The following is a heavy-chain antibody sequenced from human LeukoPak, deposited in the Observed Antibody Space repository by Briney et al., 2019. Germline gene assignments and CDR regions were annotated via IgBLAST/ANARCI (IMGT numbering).Heavy chain of an antibody. CDR3: GRSRGAGPGAHFDV. CDR2: ISASGSYT. J-gene: IGHJ4*02. CDR1: GFSLSDEY. Sequence: PGGSLRLSCAASGFSLSDEYMSWVPEAPGQGLEWISYISASGSYTNYADSVKGRFTISRDNAKNSLYLQMNSLRAEDTAVYYCGRSRGAGPGAHFDVWGQGTLVTVSS. D-gene: IGHD6-19*01. V-gene: IGHV3-11*03.